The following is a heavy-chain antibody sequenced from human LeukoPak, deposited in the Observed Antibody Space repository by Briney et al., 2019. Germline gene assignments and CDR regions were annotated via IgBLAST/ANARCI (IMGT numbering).Heavy chain of an antibody. CDR3: ARRKGYVWGSYRHDY. CDR1: GGSFSGYY. Sequence: SETLSLTCAVYGGSFSGYYWSWIRQPPGKGLEWIGEINHSGSTNYNPSLKSRVTISVDTSKNQFSLKLSSVTAADTAVYYCARRKGYVWGSYRHDYWGQGTLVTVSS. CDR2: INHSGST. D-gene: IGHD3-16*02. J-gene: IGHJ4*02. V-gene: IGHV4-34*01.